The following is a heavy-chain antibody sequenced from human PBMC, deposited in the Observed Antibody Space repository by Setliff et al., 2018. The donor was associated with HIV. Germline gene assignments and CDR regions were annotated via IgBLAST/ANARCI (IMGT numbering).Heavy chain of an antibody. Sequence: GGSLRLSCAASGFSSKIYAMSWVRQAPGKGLEWVSTISDTADKTYYVDSVKGRFTISRDNAKNSLYLQMNSLRAEDTAVYYCATDRGTYWGQGTLVTVSS. J-gene: IGHJ4*02. CDR3: ATDRGTY. V-gene: IGHV3-23*01. CDR2: ISDTADKT. D-gene: IGHD1-7*01. CDR1: GFSSKIYA.